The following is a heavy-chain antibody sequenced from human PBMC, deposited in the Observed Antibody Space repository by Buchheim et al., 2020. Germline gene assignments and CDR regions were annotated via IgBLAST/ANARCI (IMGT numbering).Heavy chain of an antibody. CDR2: ISGSGGST. CDR3: AKDLVGIVVVTAILGYFDY. Sequence: EVQLLESGGGLVQPGGSLRLSCAASGFTFSSYAMSWVRQAPGKGLEWVSAISGSGGSTYYADSVKGRFTISRDNSKNTLYLQMNSLRAEDTAVYYCAKDLVGIVVVTAILGYFDYWGQGTL. CDR1: GFTFSSYA. D-gene: IGHD2-21*02. V-gene: IGHV3-23*01. J-gene: IGHJ4*02.